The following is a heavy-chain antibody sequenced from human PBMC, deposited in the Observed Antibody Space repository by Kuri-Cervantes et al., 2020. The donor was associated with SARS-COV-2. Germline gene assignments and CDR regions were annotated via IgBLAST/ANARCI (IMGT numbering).Heavy chain of an antibody. Sequence: GGSLRLSCAASGFTFSSYAMSWVRQAPGKGLEWVSAISGSGGSTYYADSVKGRFTISRDNSKNTLYLQMSSLRAEDTAVYYWVKDKEDYYDSSGPYYYYGMDVWGQGTTVTCYS. D-gene: IGHD3-22*01. CDR1: GFTFSSYA. J-gene: IGHJ6*01. CDR2: ISGSGGST. CDR3: VKDKEDYYDSSGPYYYYGMDV. V-gene: IGHV3-23*01.